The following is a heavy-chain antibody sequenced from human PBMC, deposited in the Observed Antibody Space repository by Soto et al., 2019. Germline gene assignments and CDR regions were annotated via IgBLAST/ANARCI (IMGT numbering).Heavy chain of an antibody. CDR2: IWYDGITK. Sequence: GSLRLSCEVSGFSLSGYGMHWVRQAPGKGLEWVAVIWYDGITKNYADSVRGRFTISRDSSKNTVYLQMDSLKVEDTALYYCARDVDTTSHLNWFDPWGQGVMVTV. CDR1: GFSLSGYG. D-gene: IGHD5-18*01. J-gene: IGHJ5*02. V-gene: IGHV3-33*01. CDR3: ARDVDTTSHLNWFDP.